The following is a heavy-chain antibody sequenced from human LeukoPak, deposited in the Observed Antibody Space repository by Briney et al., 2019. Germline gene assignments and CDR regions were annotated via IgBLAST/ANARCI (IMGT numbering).Heavy chain of an antibody. Sequence: ASVKVSCKASGYTFTSYYMHCVRQAPGQGLEWMGIINPSGGGTTYAQKFQGRVSMTRDTSTSTVYMELSSLRSDDSAVYYCARDQGGFSHYWGQGTLVTVSS. D-gene: IGHD5-18*01. J-gene: IGHJ4*02. CDR1: GYTFTSYY. CDR2: INPSGGGT. V-gene: IGHV1-46*01. CDR3: ARDQGGFSHY.